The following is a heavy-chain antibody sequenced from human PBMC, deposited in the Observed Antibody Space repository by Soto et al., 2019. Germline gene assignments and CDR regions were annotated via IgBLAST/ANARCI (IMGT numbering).Heavy chain of an antibody. J-gene: IGHJ5*02. CDR2: ISTYNGNT. CDR3: ARKYSSSSWFDP. V-gene: IGHV1-18*01. Sequence: QVQLVQSGPEVKKSGASVKVTCKASGYTFSSYGITWVRQAPGQGLEWMGWISTYNGNTNYAQKFQARVTMTTDTSAGTAYMERRSLRSDDTAVYYCARKYSSSSWFDPWGQGTLVTVSS. D-gene: IGHD6-6*01. CDR1: GYTFSSYG.